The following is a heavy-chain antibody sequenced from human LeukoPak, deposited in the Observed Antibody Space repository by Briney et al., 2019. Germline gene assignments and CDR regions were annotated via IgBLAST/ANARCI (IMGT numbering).Heavy chain of an antibody. D-gene: IGHD3-10*01. Sequence: GGSLRLSCAASGFTVSSNYMSWVRQAPGKGLEWVGRIKSKTDGGTTDYAAPVKGRFTISRDDSKNTLYLQMNSLKTEDTAVYYCTTVRLWFGEPYAVDYWGQGTLVTVSS. V-gene: IGHV3-15*01. CDR3: TTVRLWFGEPYAVDY. CDR2: IKSKTDGGTT. CDR1: GFTVSSNY. J-gene: IGHJ4*02.